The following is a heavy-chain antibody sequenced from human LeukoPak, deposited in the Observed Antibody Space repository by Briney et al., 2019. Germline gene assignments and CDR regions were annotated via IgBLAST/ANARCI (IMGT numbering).Heavy chain of an antibody. J-gene: IGHJ4*02. CDR1: GYTFTSYD. Sequence: ASVKVSCKASGYTFTSYDINWVRQATGQGLEWMGWMNPNSGNTGYAQKFQGRVTMTRNTSISTAYMELSSLRSEDTAVYYCARGPFYSSGWYGGFDYWGQGTLVTVSS. CDR3: ARGPFYSSGWYGGFDY. V-gene: IGHV1-8*01. CDR2: MNPNSGNT. D-gene: IGHD6-19*01.